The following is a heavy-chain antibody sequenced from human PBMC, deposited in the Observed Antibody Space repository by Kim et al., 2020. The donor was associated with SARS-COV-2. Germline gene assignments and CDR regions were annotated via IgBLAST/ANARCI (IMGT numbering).Heavy chain of an antibody. D-gene: IGHD6-13*01. Sequence: KGRFTISRDNAKNSLYLQMNSLRAEDTAVYYCARGPIGVAAAGTNWFDPWGQGTLVTVSS. J-gene: IGHJ5*02. V-gene: IGHV3-11*05. CDR3: ARGPIGVAAAGTNWFDP.